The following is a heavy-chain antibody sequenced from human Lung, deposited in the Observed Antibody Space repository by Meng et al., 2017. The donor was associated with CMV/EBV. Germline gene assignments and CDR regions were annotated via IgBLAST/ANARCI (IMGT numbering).Heavy chain of an antibody. CDR3: AGTGYCTNGVCYGDAFDI. CDR1: FTSYW. Sequence: FTSYWIGWVRQMPGKGLEWMGIIYHGDSDTRYSPSFQGQVTISADKSISTAYLQWSSLKASDTAMYYCAGTGYCTNGVCYGDAFDIWGQGTMVTVSS. D-gene: IGHD2-8*01. V-gene: IGHV5-51*01. J-gene: IGHJ3*02. CDR2: IYHGDSDT.